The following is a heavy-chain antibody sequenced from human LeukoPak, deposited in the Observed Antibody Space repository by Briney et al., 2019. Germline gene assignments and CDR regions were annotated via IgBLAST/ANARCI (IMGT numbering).Heavy chain of an antibody. Sequence: GESLKISFKDSGYSFTSYWIGWVRQMPGKGLEWMGIIYPGDSDTRYSPSFQGQVTIPADKSINTAYLQWSSLKASDTAIYYCTRRGEAMDPFDYWGQGTLVTVSS. CDR1: GYSFTSYW. J-gene: IGHJ4*02. CDR2: IYPGDSDT. V-gene: IGHV5-51*01. D-gene: IGHD5-18*01. CDR3: TRRGEAMDPFDY.